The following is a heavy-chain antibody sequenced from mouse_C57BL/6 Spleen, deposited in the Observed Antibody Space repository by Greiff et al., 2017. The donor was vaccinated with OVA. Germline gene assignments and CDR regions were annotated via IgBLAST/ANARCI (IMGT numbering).Heavy chain of an antibody. V-gene: IGHV1-80*01. CDR1: GYAFRSYW. CDR3: ARWDSSGSWFAY. D-gene: IGHD3-2*02. Sequence: VQLQQSGAELVKPGASVKISCKASGYAFRSYWMNWVKQRPGKGLEWIGQIYPGDGDTNYNGKFKGKATLTADKSSSTAYMQLSSLTSEDSAVYFCARWDSSGSWFAYWGQGTLVTVSA. CDR2: IYPGDGDT. J-gene: IGHJ3*01.